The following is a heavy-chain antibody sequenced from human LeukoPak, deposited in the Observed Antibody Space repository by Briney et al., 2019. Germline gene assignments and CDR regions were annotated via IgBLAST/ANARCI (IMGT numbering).Heavy chain of an antibody. V-gene: IGHV4-59*01. CDR2: IYGSGTT. CDR1: GGSISGYY. D-gene: IGHD5-18*01. CDR3: ARGWDTGYGYYGMDV. J-gene: IGHJ6*02. Sequence: SETLSLTCTVSGGSISGYYLSWIRQSPEKGLEWIGYIYGSGTTNYNPSLKSRVLMSVDTSKTQVSLKVKSVTAADTAVYYCARGWDTGYGYYGMDVWGQGTTVTVSS.